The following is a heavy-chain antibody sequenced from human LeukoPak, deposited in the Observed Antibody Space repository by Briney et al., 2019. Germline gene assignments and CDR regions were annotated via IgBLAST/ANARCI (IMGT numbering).Heavy chain of an antibody. CDR1: GGSISSGDYF. CDR3: ASHSGYDRD. CDR2: ISHSGTT. Sequence: PSQTLSLTCTVSGGSISSGDYFWGWIRQPPGGGLEWLGFISHSGTTYYTPPLQSRLTISLDTSNNHFSLRLTSVTAGDTAVYYCASHSGYDRDWGQGTLVTVSS. V-gene: IGHV4-30-4*01. J-gene: IGHJ4*02. D-gene: IGHD5-12*01.